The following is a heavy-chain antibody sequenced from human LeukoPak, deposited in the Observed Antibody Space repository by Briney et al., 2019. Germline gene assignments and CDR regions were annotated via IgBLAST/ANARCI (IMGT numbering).Heavy chain of an antibody. CDR3: ARDATMMGNYFNY. CDR1: GYSIANSYQ. V-gene: IGHV4-59*01. J-gene: IGHJ4*02. D-gene: IGHD5-12*01. CDR2: IYYSGST. Sequence: SETLSLTCTVSGYSIANSYQWAWIRQPPGKRLEWIGYIYYSGSTNYNPSLKSRVTISVDTSKNQFSLKLSSVTAADTAVYYCARDATMMGNYFNYWGQGTLVTVSS.